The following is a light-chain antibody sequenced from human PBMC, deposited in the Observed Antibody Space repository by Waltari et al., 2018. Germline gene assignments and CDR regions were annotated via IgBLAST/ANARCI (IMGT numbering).Light chain of an antibody. CDR3: QQYGSSLVT. CDR1: QWVTSSY. Sequence: EIVLTQSPDTLSLSPGERATLSCRASQWVTSSYLAWYQQKLGQAPRLLIYAASARATGIPDRFSGSGSGTDFTLTISRLEPEDFAVYFCQQYGSSLVTFGGGTEVEIK. J-gene: IGKJ4*01. V-gene: IGKV3-20*01. CDR2: AAS.